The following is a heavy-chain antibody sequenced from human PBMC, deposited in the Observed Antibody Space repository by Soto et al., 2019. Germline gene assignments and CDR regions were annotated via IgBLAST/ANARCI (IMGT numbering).Heavy chain of an antibody. CDR2: IIPIFGTA. CDR3: ARDQSSSPLPLYYYYYYGMDV. CDR1: GGTFSSYA. D-gene: IGHD6-6*01. V-gene: IGHV1-69*06. Sequence: SVKVSCKASGGTFSSYAIGRVRQAPGQGLEWMGGIIPIFGTANYAQKFQGRVTITADKSTSTAYMELSSLRSEDTAVYYCARDQSSSPLPLYYYYYYGMDVWGQGTTVTVSS. J-gene: IGHJ6*02.